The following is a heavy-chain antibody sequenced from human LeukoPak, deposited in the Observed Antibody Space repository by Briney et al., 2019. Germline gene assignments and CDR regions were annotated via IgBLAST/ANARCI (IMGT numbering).Heavy chain of an antibody. CDR2: IYYSGST. D-gene: IGHD2-2*01. Sequence: SETLSLTCTVSGGSISSSSYYWGWIRQPPGKGLEWIGSIYYSGSTYYNPSLKSRVTISVDTSKNQISLKLSSVTAADTAVYYCARHRSKYQLLLVWFDPWGQGTLVTVSS. V-gene: IGHV4-39*01. CDR1: GGSISSSSYY. CDR3: ARHRSKYQLLLVWFDP. J-gene: IGHJ5*02.